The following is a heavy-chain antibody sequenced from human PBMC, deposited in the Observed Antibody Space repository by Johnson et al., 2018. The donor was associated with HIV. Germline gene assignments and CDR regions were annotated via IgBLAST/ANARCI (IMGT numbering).Heavy chain of an antibody. J-gene: IGHJ3*02. Sequence: QEQLVESGGGLVQPGGSLRLSCAASGFTFSSYAMSWVRQAPGKGLEWVALISYDGSNKYYADSVEGRFTISRVNSKNTLYLQMNSLRAEDMGVYYCARLRSPDAFDIWGQGTMVTGSS. CDR1: GFTFSSYA. CDR2: ISYDGSNK. D-gene: IGHD2-15*01. V-gene: IGHV3-30*03. CDR3: ARLRSPDAFDI.